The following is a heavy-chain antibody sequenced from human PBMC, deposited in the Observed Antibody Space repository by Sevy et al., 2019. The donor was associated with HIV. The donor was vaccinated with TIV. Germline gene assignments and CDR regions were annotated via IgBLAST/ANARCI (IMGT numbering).Heavy chain of an antibody. CDR2: IRSRAKTYAT. D-gene: IGHD6-19*01. CDR3: SSQRTIAVAGDYFDY. J-gene: IGHJ4*02. Sequence: GGSRLSCAASGFTFTGSTMYWVRQASGKGLEWVARIRSRAKTYATAYAASVKGRFTISRDDSRNTAYLQMNSLKTEDTAVYYCSSQRTIAVAGDYFDYWGQGTLVTVSS. CDR1: GFTFTGST. V-gene: IGHV3-73*01.